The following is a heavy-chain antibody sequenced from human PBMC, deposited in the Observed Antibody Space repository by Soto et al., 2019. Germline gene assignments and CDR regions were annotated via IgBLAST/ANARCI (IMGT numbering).Heavy chain of an antibody. CDR2: ISASGAGT. CDR1: GFTFSSYV. J-gene: IGHJ4*02. Sequence: EVQLLESGGGLVQPGGSLRLSCAASGFTFSSYVMSWVRQAPGKGLEWVSVISASGAGTYYADAVKGRFTISRDNSKNRLYRQMNSLRAENPAVYFCARETSPPNNYPTYWGQGTLVTVSS. D-gene: IGHD4-4*01. V-gene: IGHV3-23*01. CDR3: ARETSPPNNYPTY.